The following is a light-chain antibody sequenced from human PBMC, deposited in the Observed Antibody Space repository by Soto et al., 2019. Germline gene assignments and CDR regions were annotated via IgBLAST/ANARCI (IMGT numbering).Light chain of an antibody. CDR2: KAS. Sequence: DIQMTQSPSTLSASVGDRVTITCRASQSISSWLAWYQQKPGKAPNFLIYKASSLESGVPSRFSGSGSGTEFTITIRSLQPDDFATYSCQQYKSYPVTFGGGTKVEIK. CDR1: QSISSW. CDR3: QQYKSYPVT. J-gene: IGKJ4*01. V-gene: IGKV1-5*03.